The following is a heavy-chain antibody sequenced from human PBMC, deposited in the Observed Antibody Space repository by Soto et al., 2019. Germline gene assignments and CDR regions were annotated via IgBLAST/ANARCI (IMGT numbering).Heavy chain of an antibody. D-gene: IGHD3-3*01. CDR2: IYYSGST. CDR3: ARGATWSGFTYYYYGMDV. CDR1: GGSISSSSYY. V-gene: IGHV4-39*01. J-gene: IGHJ6*02. Sequence: SETLSLTCTVSGGSISSSSYYWGWIRQPPGKGLEWIGSIYYSGSTYYNPSLKSRVTISVDTSKNQFSLKLSSVTAADTAVYYCARGATWSGFTYYYYGMDVWAQGTTVTVSS.